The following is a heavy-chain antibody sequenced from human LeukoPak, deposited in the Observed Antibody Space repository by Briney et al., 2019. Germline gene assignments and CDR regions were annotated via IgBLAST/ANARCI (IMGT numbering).Heavy chain of an antibody. Sequence: GGSLRLSCAASGFTFSSYWMHWVRQAPGKGLVWVSRINSDGSSTSYADSVKGRFTISRDNAKNTLYLQMNSLRAEDTAVFYCARESYYYDSSAYYPYYFDYWGQGTQVTVSS. D-gene: IGHD3-22*01. CDR3: ARESYYYDSSAYYPYYFDY. CDR1: GFTFSSYW. V-gene: IGHV3-74*01. CDR2: INSDGSST. J-gene: IGHJ4*02.